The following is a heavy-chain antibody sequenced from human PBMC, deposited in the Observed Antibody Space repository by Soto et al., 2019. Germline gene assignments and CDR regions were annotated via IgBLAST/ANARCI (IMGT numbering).Heavy chain of an antibody. CDR1: GYTFTSYY. D-gene: IGHD5-18*01. CDR3: ARDRHKVDTAMVMAFDY. V-gene: IGHV1-46*01. J-gene: IGHJ4*02. CDR2: INPSGGST. Sequence: ASVKVSCRSSGYTFTSYYIHWVRQAPGQGLEWMGIINPSGGSTSYAQKFQGRVTMTRDTSTSTVYTELSSLRSEDTAVYYCARDRHKVDTAMVMAFDYWGQGTLVTVSS.